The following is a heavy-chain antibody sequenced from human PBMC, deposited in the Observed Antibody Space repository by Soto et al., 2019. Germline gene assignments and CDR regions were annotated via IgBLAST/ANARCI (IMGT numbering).Heavy chain of an antibody. Sequence: PSQTLSLTCAISGDIVSSNNASWNCIRQSPSRGLEWLGRTYYRSKWYNDYAVSVKSRITINPDTSKNQFSLQLNSVAHEDTAVYYCQRDRRQWLVRSCCYYYYGMDVRGQGTTVPVSS. D-gene: IGHD6-19*01. CDR3: QRDRRQWLVRSCCYYYYGMDV. J-gene: IGHJ6*01. CDR2: TYYRSKWYN. CDR1: GDIVSSNNAS. V-gene: IGHV6-1*01.